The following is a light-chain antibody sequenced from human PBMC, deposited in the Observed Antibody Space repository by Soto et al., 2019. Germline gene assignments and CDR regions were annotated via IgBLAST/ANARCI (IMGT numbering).Light chain of an antibody. CDR2: DAS. CDR1: QSVSSH. V-gene: IGKV3-11*01. CDR3: VQRTTWPWT. J-gene: IGKJ1*01. Sequence: EIVLTQSPGTLSLSPGERATLSCRASQSVSSHLAWYQQKPGQAPRLLIYDASNRATGIPARFSGSGSGTDIPLTISSLEPEDFAVYHCVQRTTWPWTCGQGSKVEIK.